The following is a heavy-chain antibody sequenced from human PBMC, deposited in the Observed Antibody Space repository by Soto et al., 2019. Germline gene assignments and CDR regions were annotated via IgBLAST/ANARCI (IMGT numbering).Heavy chain of an antibody. Sequence: EVQLVESGGGLVQPGGSLRLSCADSGFTFSRYSMNWVRQAPGKGLEGVSYIRSRSSNKYYADSVKGRFTISRDNATNSLYLQKNSMRDEDTAVYYCARRYSQRRVVAFDIWGQGTMVTVSS. V-gene: IGHV3-48*02. D-gene: IGHD6-13*01. CDR2: IRSRSSNK. J-gene: IGHJ3*02. CDR1: GFTFSRYS. CDR3: ARRYSQRRVVAFDI.